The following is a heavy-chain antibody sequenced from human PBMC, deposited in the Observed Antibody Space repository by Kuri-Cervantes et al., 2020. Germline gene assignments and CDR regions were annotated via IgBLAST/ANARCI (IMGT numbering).Heavy chain of an antibody. Sequence: GGSLRLSCAASGFMFDDYAMDWVRQAPGMAEWVSGIGWNSVSIGYADSVKGRFTISRDNAKNSLYLQMNSLRAEDTAVYYCARDLYAGYDILTGRFDYWGQGTLVTVSS. CDR3: ARDLYAGYDILTGRFDY. CDR1: GFMFDDYA. J-gene: IGHJ4*02. D-gene: IGHD3-9*01. CDR2: IGWNSVSI. V-gene: IGHV3-9*01.